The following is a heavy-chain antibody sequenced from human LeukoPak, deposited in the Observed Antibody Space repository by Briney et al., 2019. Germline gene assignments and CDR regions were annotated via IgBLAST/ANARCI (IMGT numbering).Heavy chain of an antibody. V-gene: IGHV4-34*01. CDR3: ARLRRYYYDSRNHDY. CDR1: GGSFSGDY. D-gene: IGHD3-22*01. CDR2: IKHSGST. J-gene: IGHJ4*02. Sequence: SETLSLTCALYGGSFSGDYWGWARQPPGRGRGWIGEIKHSGSTNYNQSLKSRVTISVATSKNQISLKLSSVTAADTAVYYCARLRRYYYDSRNHDYWGQGTLVTVSS.